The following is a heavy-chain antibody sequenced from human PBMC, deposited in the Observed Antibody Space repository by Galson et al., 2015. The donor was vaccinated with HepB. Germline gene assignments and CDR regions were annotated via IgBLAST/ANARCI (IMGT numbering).Heavy chain of an antibody. V-gene: IGHV1-69*04. CDR3: ARSSYSSSLNYYYYGMDV. D-gene: IGHD6-13*01. Sequence: SVKVSCKASGGTFSSYAISWVRQAPGQGLEWMGRIIPILGIANYAQKFQGRVTITADKSTSTAYMELSSLRSEDTAVYYCARSSYSSSLNYYYYGMDVWGQGTTVTVSS. CDR2: IIPILGIA. CDR1: GGTFSSYA. J-gene: IGHJ6*02.